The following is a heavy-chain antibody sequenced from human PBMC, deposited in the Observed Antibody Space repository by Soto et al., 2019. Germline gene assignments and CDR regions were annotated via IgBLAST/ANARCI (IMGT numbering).Heavy chain of an antibody. V-gene: IGHV1-8*01. Sequence: QVQLVQSGAEVKKPGASVKVSCKASGYTFTSYDINWVRHAPGQGLEWMGWMNANSGNTGYAQKFQGRVSMTRNTSKSPAYKTLSSRRSEDTAVYYRARDPADYASVWETSRVRGSDFWGQGTLVTASS. CDR2: MNANSGNT. CDR1: GYTFTSYD. CDR3: ARDPADYASVWETSRVRGSDF. J-gene: IGHJ4*02. D-gene: IGHD3-16*02.